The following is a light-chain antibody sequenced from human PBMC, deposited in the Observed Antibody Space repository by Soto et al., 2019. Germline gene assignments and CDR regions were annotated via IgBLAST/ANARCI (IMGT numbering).Light chain of an antibody. CDR1: QGISIW. Sequence: DIQMTQSPSFVSASVGDRVTITCRASQGISIWLAWYQQKPGKAPKLLISAASSLQSGVPSRFSGRGSGTDFTLTISSLQPEAFATYFYQQANNFPLTFGGGTNVEIK. CDR3: QQANNFPLT. CDR2: AAS. V-gene: IGKV1-12*01. J-gene: IGKJ4*01.